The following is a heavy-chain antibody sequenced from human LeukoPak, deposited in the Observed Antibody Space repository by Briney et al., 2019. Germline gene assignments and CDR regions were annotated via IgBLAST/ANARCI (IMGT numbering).Heavy chain of an antibody. D-gene: IGHD3-22*01. CDR3: ARREGFYDSDGYFEGDGFDI. Sequence: GGSLRLSCAPSGFSFTTYRMEGVRRAPGKGLEWVSSISSSSSYTYYADSVKGRFTISRDNAKNSLYLQMNSLRAEDTAVYYCARREGFYDSDGYFEGDGFDIWGQGTMVTVSS. V-gene: IGHV3-21*01. J-gene: IGHJ3*02. CDR1: GFSFTTYR. CDR2: ISSSSSYT.